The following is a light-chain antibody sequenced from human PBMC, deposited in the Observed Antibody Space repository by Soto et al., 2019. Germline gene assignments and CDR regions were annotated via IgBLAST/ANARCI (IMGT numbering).Light chain of an antibody. CDR2: DAS. Sequence: EIVLTQSPATLSLSPGERATLSCRASQSVSSYLAWYQKKPGQAPRLLIYDASNRATGIPARFSGSGSGTDFNLTISSLEPEDFAVYYCQQRSNWPPFAFGGGTKVEIK. CDR1: QSVSSY. CDR3: QQRSNWPPFA. J-gene: IGKJ4*01. V-gene: IGKV3-11*01.